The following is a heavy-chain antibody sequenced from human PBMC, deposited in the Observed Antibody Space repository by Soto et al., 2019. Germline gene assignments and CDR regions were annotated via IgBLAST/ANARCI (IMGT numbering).Heavy chain of an antibody. CDR2: IIPIFGTQ. D-gene: IGHD2-8*01. Sequence: QVQLVQSGAEVKKPGSSVKISCKAFGGSFSDYAISWVRQAPGQGLEWMGGIIPIFGTQNYAQQFQDRVTFTAHESTNTAYMEMSRLTSEDPAVYYCARDRAPRVLYSLDLWGQGTQVTVSS. CDR3: ARDRAPRVLYSLDL. V-gene: IGHV1-69*01. CDR1: GGSFSDYA. J-gene: IGHJ5*02.